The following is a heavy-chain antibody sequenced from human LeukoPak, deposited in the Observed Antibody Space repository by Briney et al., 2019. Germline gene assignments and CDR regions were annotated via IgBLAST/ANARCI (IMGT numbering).Heavy chain of an antibody. CDR1: GFTFSSYE. V-gene: IGHV3-48*03. J-gene: IGHJ3*02. Sequence: GGSLRLSCAASGFTFSSYELNWVRQAPGKGLEWVSYISDVGTTQHYADSVKGRFTISRDNVKNSVFLQTKSLTAEDAAVYYCARDRSKVTAYDDALDMWGQGTMVIVSS. D-gene: IGHD2-21*02. CDR3: ARDRSKVTAYDDALDM. CDR2: ISDVGTTQ.